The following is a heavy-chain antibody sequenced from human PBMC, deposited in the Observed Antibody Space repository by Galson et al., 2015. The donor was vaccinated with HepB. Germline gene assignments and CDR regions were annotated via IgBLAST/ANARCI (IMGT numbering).Heavy chain of an antibody. CDR3: ARLASGSLYAFDI. CDR2: IFPGDSDT. Sequence: QSGAEVKKPGESLKISCEGSGYSFTTQWIAWVRQMPEKGLEWMGIIFPGDSDTRYSPSFQGQVTISADKSIYTAYLQWSSLKASDTAIYFCARLASGSLYAFDIWGQGTLVTVSS. V-gene: IGHV5-51*03. D-gene: IGHD3-10*01. J-gene: IGHJ3*02. CDR1: GYSFTTQW.